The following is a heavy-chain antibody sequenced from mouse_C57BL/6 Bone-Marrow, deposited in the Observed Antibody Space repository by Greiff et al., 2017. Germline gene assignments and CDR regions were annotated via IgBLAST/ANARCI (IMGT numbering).Heavy chain of an antibody. D-gene: IGHD2-3*01. V-gene: IGHV10-1*01. CDR1: GFSFNTYA. CDR3: VTDDGWGRYFDY. J-gene: IGHJ2*01. Sequence: EVQRVESGGGLVQPKGSLKLSCAASGFSFNTYAMNWVRQAPGKGLEWVARIRSKSNNYATYYADSVKDRFTISRDDSESMLYLQMSNLKTEDTAMYYCVTDDGWGRYFDYWGQGTTLTVSS. CDR2: IRSKSNNYAT.